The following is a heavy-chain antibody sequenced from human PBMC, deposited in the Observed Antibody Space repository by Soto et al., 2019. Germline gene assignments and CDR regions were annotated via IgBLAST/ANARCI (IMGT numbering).Heavy chain of an antibody. Sequence: SETLSLTCAFSGGSISRNCWWSWVRQPPGKGLEWIGEIYHSGSTNYNASLKSRVTISVDMSKNQFSMRLSSVTAADTAVYYCTDMRGQWLQRDWGRGIMVTVSS. CDR2: IYHSGST. CDR3: TDMRGQWLQRD. J-gene: IGHJ4*02. CDR1: GGSISRNCW. V-gene: IGHV4-4*02. D-gene: IGHD6-19*01.